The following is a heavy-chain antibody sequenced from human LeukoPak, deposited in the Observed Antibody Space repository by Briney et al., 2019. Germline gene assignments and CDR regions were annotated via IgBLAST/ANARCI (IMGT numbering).Heavy chain of an antibody. D-gene: IGHD2-15*01. J-gene: IGHJ4*02. CDR1: GGTFSSYT. CDR3: ARARLGFTRDIGTNYFDY. Sequence: SVKVSCKASGGTFSSYTINWVRQAPGQGLEWMGGILPIFGTSNYAQKFQGRVTITADESTSTAYMELSSLRSEDAAVYYCARARLGFTRDIGTNYFDYWGQGTLVTVSS. V-gene: IGHV1-69*13. CDR2: ILPIFGTS.